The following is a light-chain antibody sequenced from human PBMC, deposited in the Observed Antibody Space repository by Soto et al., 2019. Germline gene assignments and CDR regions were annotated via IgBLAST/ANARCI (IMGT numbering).Light chain of an antibody. CDR1: QGVSSY. Sequence: EIVLTQSPATLSLSPGERATLSCRASQGVSSYLAWYQLKPGQAPSLLIYEASSRATGIPARFSGSGSGTDFTLTISSLEPEDFAVYYCLQRGNWPWTFGQGTKVEIK. J-gene: IGKJ1*01. CDR2: EAS. V-gene: IGKV3-11*01. CDR3: LQRGNWPWT.